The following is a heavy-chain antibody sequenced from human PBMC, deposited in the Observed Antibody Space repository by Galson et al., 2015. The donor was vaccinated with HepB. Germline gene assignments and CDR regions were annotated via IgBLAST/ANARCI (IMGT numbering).Heavy chain of an antibody. CDR2: MNPNSGNT. J-gene: IGHJ5*02. CDR1: GYTFTSYD. V-gene: IGHV1-8*01. CDR3: ARVPTYYYGSGSVDGGWFDP. Sequence: SVKVSCKASGYTFTSYDINWVRQATGQGLEWMGWMNPNSGNTGYAQKFQCRVTMTRNTSISTAYMELSSLRSEDTAVYYCARVPTYYYGSGSVDGGWFDPWGQGTLVTVSS. D-gene: IGHD3-10*01.